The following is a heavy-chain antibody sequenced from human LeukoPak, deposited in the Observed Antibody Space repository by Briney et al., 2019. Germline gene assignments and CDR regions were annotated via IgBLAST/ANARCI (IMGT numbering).Heavy chain of an antibody. Sequence: SETLSLTCTVSGGSISSYYWSWIRQPSGKGLEWIGYIYYSGSTNYNPSLKSRVTISVDTSKNQFSLKLSSVTAADTAVYYCARRGFRDFDLWGRGTLVTVSS. CDR3: ARRGFRDFDL. V-gene: IGHV4-59*01. CDR1: GGSISSYY. D-gene: IGHD3-10*01. J-gene: IGHJ2*01. CDR2: IYYSGST.